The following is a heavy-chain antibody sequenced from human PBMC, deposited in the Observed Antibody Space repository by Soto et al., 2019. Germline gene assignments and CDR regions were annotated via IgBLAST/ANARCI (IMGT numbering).Heavy chain of an antibody. D-gene: IGHD3-10*01. Sequence: PGGSLRLSCAVSGFSFNNYAMNWVRLAPGKGLEWVSSISGGGTGTYSADAVRGRFTISSDKSRNTVYLQMSSLRAEDTAVYYCAKGHCYDNVGNWVANQAFDSWGQGSLVTVSS. V-gene: IGHV3-23*01. CDR3: AKGHCYDNVGNWVANQAFDS. J-gene: IGHJ4*02. CDR1: GFSFNNYA. CDR2: ISGGGTGT.